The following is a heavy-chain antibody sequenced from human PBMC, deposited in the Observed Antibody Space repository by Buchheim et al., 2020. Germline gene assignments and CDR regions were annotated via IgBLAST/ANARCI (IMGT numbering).Heavy chain of an antibody. Sequence: QVQLVESGGGLVKPGGSLRLSCAASGFTFSDYYMSWIRQAPGKGLEWVSYISSGSTIYYADSVKGRFTISRDNAKNSLYLQMNSLRAEDTAVYYCARDRPRYSSSWHSWKIDYWGQGTL. CDR3: ARDRPRYSSSWHSWKIDY. CDR1: GFTFSDYY. V-gene: IGHV3-11*01. D-gene: IGHD6-13*01. CDR2: ISSGSTI. J-gene: IGHJ4*02.